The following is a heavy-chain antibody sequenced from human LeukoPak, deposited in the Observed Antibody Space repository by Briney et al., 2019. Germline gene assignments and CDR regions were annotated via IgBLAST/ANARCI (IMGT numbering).Heavy chain of an antibody. CDR2: ISAYNGNT. D-gene: IGHD5-12*01. V-gene: IGHV1-18*01. Sequence: ASVKVSCKASGYTFTSYGISWVRQAPGQGLEWMGWISAYNGNTNYAQKLQGRVTMTTDTSTSTAYMELRSLRSDDTAVYYCARQYSGYDSTYYYYYMDVWGKGTTVTVSS. CDR1: GYTFTSYG. CDR3: ARQYSGYDSTYYYYYMDV. J-gene: IGHJ6*03.